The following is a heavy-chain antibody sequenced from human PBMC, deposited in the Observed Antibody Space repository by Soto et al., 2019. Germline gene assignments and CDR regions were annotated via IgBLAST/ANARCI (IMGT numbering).Heavy chain of an antibody. J-gene: IGHJ6*02. V-gene: IGHV3-9*01. CDR3: AKEASLAYYYYYGMDV. Sequence: PGGSLRLSCAASGFTFDYYAMHWVRQAPGKGLEWVSGISWNSGSIGYADSVKGRFTISRDNAKNSLYLQMNSLRAEDTALYYCAKEASLAYYYYYGMDVWGQGTTVTVSS. CDR2: ISWNSGSI. CDR1: GFTFDYYA.